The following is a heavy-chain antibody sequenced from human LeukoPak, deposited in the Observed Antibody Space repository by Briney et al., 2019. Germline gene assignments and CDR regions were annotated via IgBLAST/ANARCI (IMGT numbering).Heavy chain of an antibody. CDR1: GSSLSTTGVG. CDR3: AHSLEYSGSLGQFDP. D-gene: IGHD6-6*01. CDR2: IYWNDDK. Sequence: SGPTLVNPTQTLTLTCTFSGSSLSTTGVGVGWIRQPPGTALEWLALIYWNDDKRYSRSLKSRLTITKDTSKNQVVLTMTNMDPVDTATYYCAHSLEYSGSLGQFDPWGQGTLVTVSS. J-gene: IGHJ5*02. V-gene: IGHV2-5*01.